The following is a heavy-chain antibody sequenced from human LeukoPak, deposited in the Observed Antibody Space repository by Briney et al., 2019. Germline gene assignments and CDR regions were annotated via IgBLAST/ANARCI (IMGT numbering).Heavy chain of an antibody. V-gene: IGHV1-46*01. D-gene: IGHD1-26*01. CDR1: GYTFTSYY. Sequence: ASVKVSCKASGYTFTSYYMHWVRQAPGQGLEWMGIINPSGGSTSYAQKFQGRVTMTRDTSTSTVYMELSSLRSEDTAVYYCASGYSGRYSPDAFDIWGQGTMVTVSS. J-gene: IGHJ3*02. CDR3: ASGYSGRYSPDAFDI. CDR2: INPSGGST.